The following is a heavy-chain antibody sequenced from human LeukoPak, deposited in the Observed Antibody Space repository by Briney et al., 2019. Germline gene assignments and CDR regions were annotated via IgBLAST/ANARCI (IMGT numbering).Heavy chain of an antibody. V-gene: IGHV4-34*01. CDR1: GGSFSGYY. CDR2: INHSGNT. CDR3: ARLANDTSDDY. J-gene: IGHJ4*02. D-gene: IGHD3-22*01. Sequence: KSSETLSLTCAVYGGSFSGYYWSWIRQPPGNGLEWIGEINHSGNTKYNPSLKSRVTISVDTSKNQFSLKLSSVTAADTAVYYCARLANDTSDDYWGQGTLVTVSS.